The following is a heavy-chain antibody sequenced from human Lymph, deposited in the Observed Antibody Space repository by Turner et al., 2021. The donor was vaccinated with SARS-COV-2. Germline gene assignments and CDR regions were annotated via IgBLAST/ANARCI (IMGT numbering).Heavy chain of an antibody. D-gene: IGHD5-12*01. CDR3: ARVKGYNGYDLRYYYGMDV. CDR1: GFTFSSYG. J-gene: IGHJ6*02. CDR2: IWYDGSNK. Sequence: QVQLVESGGGVVKPGRSLRLSCAASGFTFSSYGMHWVRQAPGKGLEWVAVIWYDGSNKYYADSVKGRFTISRDNSKNTLYLQINSLRAEDTAVYYCARVKGYNGYDLRYYYGMDVWGQGTTVTVSS. V-gene: IGHV3-33*01.